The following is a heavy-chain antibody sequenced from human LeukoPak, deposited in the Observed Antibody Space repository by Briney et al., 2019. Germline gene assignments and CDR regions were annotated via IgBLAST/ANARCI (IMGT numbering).Heavy chain of an antibody. CDR1: GFTFKTYG. V-gene: IGHV3-30*18. Sequence: GGSLRLSCEASGFTFKTYGMSWVRQAPGKGLEWVAVISYDGSNKYYEDSVEGRFTISRDNSKSTVYLQMNSLRSEDTAVYYCAKELAGADLTWGQGTQVTVSS. D-gene: IGHD1-26*01. J-gene: IGHJ5*02. CDR3: AKELAGADLT. CDR2: ISYDGSNK.